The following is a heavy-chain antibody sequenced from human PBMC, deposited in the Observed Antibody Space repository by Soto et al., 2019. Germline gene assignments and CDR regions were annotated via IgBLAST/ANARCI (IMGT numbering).Heavy chain of an antibody. CDR3: AHSGGVVTGASWCDP. D-gene: IGHD2-21*02. V-gene: IGHV2-5*02. CDR1: GFSLSTSGVG. J-gene: IGHJ5*02. CDR2: IYWDDDK. Sequence: QITLKESGPTLVKPTQTLTLTCTFSGFSLSTSGVGVGWIRQPPGKALEWLALIYWDDDKRYSPSLKSRLTITKDTSKNQVVLKMTNMDPVDTATYYCAHSGGVVTGASWCDPWGQGTLVTVSS.